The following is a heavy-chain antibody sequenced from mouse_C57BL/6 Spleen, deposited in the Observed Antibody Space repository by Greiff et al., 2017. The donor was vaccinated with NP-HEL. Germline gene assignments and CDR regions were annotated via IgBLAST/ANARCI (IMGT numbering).Heavy chain of an antibody. Sequence: QVQLKQSGPELVKPGASVKISCKASGYAFSSSWMNWVKQRPGKGLEWIGRIYPGDGDTNYNGKFKGKATLTADKSSSTAYMQLSSLTSEDSAVYFCARSYGNGYWYFDVWGTGTTVTVSS. CDR2: IYPGDGDT. V-gene: IGHV1-82*01. CDR3: ARSYGNGYWYFDV. D-gene: IGHD2-1*01. CDR1: GYAFSSSW. J-gene: IGHJ1*03.